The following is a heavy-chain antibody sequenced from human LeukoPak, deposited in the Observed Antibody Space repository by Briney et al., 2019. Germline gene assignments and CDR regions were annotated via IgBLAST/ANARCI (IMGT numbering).Heavy chain of an antibody. J-gene: IGHJ6*04. CDR3: ARDEGDRAGSDYYYYGMDV. CDR2: ISSSGSTI. CDR1: GFTFSSYE. V-gene: IGHV3-48*03. D-gene: IGHD2-21*02. Sequence: GGSLRLSCAASGFTFSSYEMNWVRQAPGKGLEWGSYISSSGSTIYYADSVKGRFTISRDNAKTSLYLQMNSLRAEDTAVYYCARDEGDRAGSDYYYYGMDVWGKGTTVTVSS.